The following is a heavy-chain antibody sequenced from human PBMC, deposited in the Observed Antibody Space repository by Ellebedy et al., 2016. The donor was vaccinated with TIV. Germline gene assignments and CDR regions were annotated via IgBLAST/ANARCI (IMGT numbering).Heavy chain of an antibody. CDR1: GLIFSSYA. V-gene: IGHV3-74*01. J-gene: IGHJ4*02. CDR2: VNGPGSET. CDR3: ARDSGSYPFDY. D-gene: IGHD1-26*01. Sequence: GGSLRLSXAASGLIFSSYAMDWVRQAPGKGLEWVSRVNGPGSETGHADSVKGRFTTSRDNAKDTLYLQLNSLRTEDTAVYYCARDSGSYPFDYWGQGTLVTVSS.